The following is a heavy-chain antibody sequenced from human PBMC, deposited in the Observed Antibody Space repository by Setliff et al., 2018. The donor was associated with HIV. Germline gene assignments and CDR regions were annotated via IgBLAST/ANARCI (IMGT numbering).Heavy chain of an antibody. CDR1: GYTFLNYD. CDR2: IIPIFGPA. Sequence: ASVKVSCKASGYTFLNYDINWLRQAPGQGLEWMGRIIPIFGPANYAQKFQDRVTITTDESTSTAYMELSSLKSEDTAVYYRARGFEVESSGWFDPWGQGTLVTVSS. D-gene: IGHD3-9*01. CDR3: ARGFEVESSGWFDP. J-gene: IGHJ5*02. V-gene: IGHV1-69*05.